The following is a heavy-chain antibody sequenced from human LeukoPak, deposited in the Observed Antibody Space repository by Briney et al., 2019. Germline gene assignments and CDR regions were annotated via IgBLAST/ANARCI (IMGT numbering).Heavy chain of an antibody. J-gene: IGHJ3*02. Sequence: PSETLSLTCAVSGYSISSGYYWGWIRQPPGKGLEWIGCIYHSGSTYYIPSLKSRVTISVDTSKNQFSLKLSSVTAADTAVYYCASAPANSYGGGDDAFDIWGQGTMVTVSS. D-gene: IGHD5-18*01. CDR2: IYHSGST. CDR1: GYSISSGYY. CDR3: ASAPANSYGGGDDAFDI. V-gene: IGHV4-38-2*01.